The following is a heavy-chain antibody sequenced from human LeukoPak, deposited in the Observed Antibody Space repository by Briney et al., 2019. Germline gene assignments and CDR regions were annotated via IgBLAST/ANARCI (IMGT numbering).Heavy chain of an antibody. D-gene: IGHD3-16*02. V-gene: IGHV4-59*12. J-gene: IGHJ4*02. CDR2: IYYSGST. Sequence: SETLSLTCTVSGGSISSYYWSWIRQPPGKGLEWIGYIYYSGSTNYNPSLKSRVTISVDTSKNQFSLKLSSVTAADTAVYYCAREVITFGGVIVFFDYWGQGTLVTVSS. CDR1: GGSISSYY. CDR3: AREVITFGGVIVFFDY.